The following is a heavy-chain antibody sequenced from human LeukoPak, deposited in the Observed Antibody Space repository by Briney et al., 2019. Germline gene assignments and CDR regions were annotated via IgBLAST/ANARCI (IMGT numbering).Heavy chain of an antibody. J-gene: IGHJ4*02. Sequence: GGSLRLSCAASGFTFSSYGVHWVRQAPGKGLEWVSYISDIGSPIYYADSVKGRFTISRDNARNSLYLQMNSLRGEDTAVYYCARRIAYCAEYCYSGFDYWGQGTLVTVSS. D-gene: IGHD2-21*02. CDR3: ARRIAYCAEYCYSGFDY. V-gene: IGHV3-48*04. CDR1: GFTFSSYG. CDR2: ISDIGSPI.